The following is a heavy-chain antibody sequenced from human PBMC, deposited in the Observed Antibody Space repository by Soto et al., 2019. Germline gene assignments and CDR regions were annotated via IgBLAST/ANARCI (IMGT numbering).Heavy chain of an antibody. D-gene: IGHD5-12*01. Sequence: GASVKVSCKASGGTFSSDAISWVRQAPGQGLEWMGGIIPIFGTANYAQKFQGRVTITADESTSTAYMELSSLRSEDTAVYYCARDNRLRLHAFDIWGQGTMVIVSS. CDR1: GGTFSSDA. CDR2: IIPIFGTA. V-gene: IGHV1-69*13. J-gene: IGHJ3*02. CDR3: ARDNRLRLHAFDI.